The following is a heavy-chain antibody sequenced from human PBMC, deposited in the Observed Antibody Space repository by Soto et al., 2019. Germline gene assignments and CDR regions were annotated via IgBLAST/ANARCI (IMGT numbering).Heavy chain of an antibody. V-gene: IGHV4-39*01. CDR1: GCSTSSADYY. CDR2: IYYSGST. Sequence: LSLTCSVSGCSTSSADYYWSLTRQPPGKGLELIGTIYYSGSTYSNPSLKSRVAMSIDTSNNQFTLEMRSVTAADTAVYYCASIRYYDSSGAMDXWGQGATVTVS. J-gene: IGHJ6*02. CDR3: ASIRYYDSSGAMDX. D-gene: IGHD3-22*01.